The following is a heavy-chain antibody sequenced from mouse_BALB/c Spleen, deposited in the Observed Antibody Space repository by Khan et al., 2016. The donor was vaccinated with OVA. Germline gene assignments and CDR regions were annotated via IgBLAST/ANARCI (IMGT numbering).Heavy chain of an antibody. CDR3: AGHRTGSIAY. CDR1: GFTFSSYS. J-gene: IGHJ3*01. D-gene: IGHD4-1*01. V-gene: IGHV5-6*01. CDR2: ISSGGDYT. Sequence: EVELVESGGDLVKPGGSLKLSCAVSGFTFSSYSMSWVRQTPDKRLEWVASISSGGDYTYYPASVKGRFTISRDNAKNTLYLQMSDLKSEDTAMXYCAGHRTGSIAYWGQGTLVTVSA.